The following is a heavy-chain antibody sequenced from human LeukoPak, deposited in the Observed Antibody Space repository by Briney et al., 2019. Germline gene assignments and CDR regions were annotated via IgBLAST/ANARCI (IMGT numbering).Heavy chain of an antibody. CDR3: ARDFFPIVDSSWYEIGY. V-gene: IGHV3-30-3*01. J-gene: IGHJ4*02. CDR2: ISYDGYDK. Sequence: PGGSLRLSCAASGFTFNDYAMYWVRQTPGKGLEWVTLISYDGYDKSYADPVRGRFTISRDNSKNTLYLQMDSLRSEDTAVYYCARDFFPIVDSSWYEIGYWGQGTLVTVSS. CDR1: GFTFNDYA. D-gene: IGHD6-13*01.